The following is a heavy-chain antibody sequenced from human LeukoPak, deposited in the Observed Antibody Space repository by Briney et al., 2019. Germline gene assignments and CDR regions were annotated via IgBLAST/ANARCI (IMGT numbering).Heavy chain of an antibody. Sequence: PSETLSLTCAVYGGSFSGYYWSWIRQPPGKGLEWIGEINHSGSTNYNPSLKSRITISVDTSKNQFSLKLSSVTAADTAVYYCARLRRHSSSWLNYYYYYMDVWGKGTTVTVSS. CDR3: ARLRRHSSSWLNYYYYYMDV. CDR1: GGSFSGYY. J-gene: IGHJ6*03. D-gene: IGHD6-13*01. CDR2: INHSGST. V-gene: IGHV4-34*01.